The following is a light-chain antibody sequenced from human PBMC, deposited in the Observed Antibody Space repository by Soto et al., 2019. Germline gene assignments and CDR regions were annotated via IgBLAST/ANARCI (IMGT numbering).Light chain of an antibody. V-gene: IGLV2-23*02. J-gene: IGLJ1*01. CDR1: SSDVGSYNL. Sequence: QSALTQPASVSGSPGQSITISCTGTSSDVGSYNLVSWYQQHPGKAPKLMIYEVSKRPSGVSNRFSGSKSGNTASLTISGLQAEDEAAYYCCSYAGSSYVFGTGTKVTVL. CDR2: EVS. CDR3: CSYAGSSYV.